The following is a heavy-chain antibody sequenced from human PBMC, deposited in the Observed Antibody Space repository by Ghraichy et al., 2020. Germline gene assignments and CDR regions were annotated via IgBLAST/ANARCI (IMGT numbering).Heavy chain of an antibody. D-gene: IGHD4-11*01. V-gene: IGHV3-74*01. Sequence: AGSLRLSCEASGFTFGNYWMHWVRQAPGKGLEWLSRLNADGSGATYADSVKGRFTISRDNANNTLFMELKNLKREDTAVYYCVRGRNSWYIDYWGHGTLVTVS. J-gene: IGHJ4*03. CDR1: GFTFGNYW. CDR2: LNADGSGA. CDR3: VRGRNSWYIDY.